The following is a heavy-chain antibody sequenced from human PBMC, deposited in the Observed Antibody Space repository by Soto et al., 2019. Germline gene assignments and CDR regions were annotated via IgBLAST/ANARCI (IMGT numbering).Heavy chain of an antibody. V-gene: IGHV1-18*01. Sequence: QVQLVQSGAEVKKPGASVKVSCKASGYTVTSYGISWVRQAPGQGLEWMGWISAYNGNTNYAQMLQGRVPMTPDTSTRTAYMELRSLRSDDTAVYYCARVSQASWEQLVPDAGTNDYWGQGTLVTVSS. CDR2: ISAYNGNT. CDR3: ARVSQASWEQLVPDAGTNDY. J-gene: IGHJ4*02. D-gene: IGHD6-6*01. CDR1: GYTVTSYG.